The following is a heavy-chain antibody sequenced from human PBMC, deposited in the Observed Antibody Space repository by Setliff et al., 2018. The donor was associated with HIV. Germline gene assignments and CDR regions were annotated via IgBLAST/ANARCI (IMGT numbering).Heavy chain of an antibody. V-gene: IGHV3-48*03. D-gene: IGHD6-19*01. J-gene: IGHJ4*02. CDR3: ATGSYSSVWYGFDY. CDR2: ISKSGSRT. CDR1: GFTFSNYE. Sequence: PGGSLRLSWLVSGFTFSNYEMMWVRQAPGKGLECISYISKSGSRTYDADSVKGRFTTSRDNAKKSLYLLMDSLRVEDTAVYYCATGSYSSVWYGFDYWGRGTQVTVSS.